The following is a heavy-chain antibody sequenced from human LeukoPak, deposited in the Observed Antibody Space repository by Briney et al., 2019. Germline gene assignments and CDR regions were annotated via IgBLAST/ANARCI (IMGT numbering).Heavy chain of an antibody. CDR3: ARDRSSSWSLFDY. J-gene: IGHJ4*02. D-gene: IGHD6-13*01. Sequence: GGSLRLSCAASGFTFSTYWMSWVRQAPGKGLEWVAHIKDDGSQKNYVDSVKGRFTISRDNAKNSLYLQMNSLRAEDTAVYYCARDRSSSWSLFDYWGQGTLVTVSS. CDR2: IKDDGSQK. V-gene: IGHV3-7*01. CDR1: GFTFSTYW.